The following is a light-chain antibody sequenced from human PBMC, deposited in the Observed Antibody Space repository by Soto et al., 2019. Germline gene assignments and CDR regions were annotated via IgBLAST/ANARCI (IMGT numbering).Light chain of an antibody. CDR2: SAS. Sequence: IQMTQSPSTLPASVGDRVTITCRASQDIRTDLGWYQQKPGKAPKLLIYSASSLQSGVPSRFTGTSSGTDFTLTISSLQPEDFATYYCLQDFNYPWTFGQGTKVDIK. V-gene: IGKV1-6*01. CDR1: QDIRTD. J-gene: IGKJ1*01. CDR3: LQDFNYPWT.